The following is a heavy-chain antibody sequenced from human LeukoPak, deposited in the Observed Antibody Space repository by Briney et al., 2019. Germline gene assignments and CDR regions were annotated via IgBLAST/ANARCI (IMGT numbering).Heavy chain of an antibody. V-gene: IGHV3-23*01. CDR3: AKDLHQRQHFSLAFDV. J-gene: IGHJ3*01. Sequence: PGGSLRLSCAASGFTFIGYSMNWVRQAPGKGLEWVAGISPSGATTYYANSVKGRFTISRDDDKNTLFLHMSSLRAEDTAFYYCAKDLHQRQHFSLAFDVWGQGTLVTVSS. D-gene: IGHD3-3*02. CDR1: GFTFIGYS. CDR2: ISPSGATT.